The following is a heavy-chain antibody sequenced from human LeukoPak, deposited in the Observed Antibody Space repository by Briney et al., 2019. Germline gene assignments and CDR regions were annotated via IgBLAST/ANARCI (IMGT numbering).Heavy chain of an antibody. CDR3: ARDCQYCSNTNCRCC. D-gene: IGHD2-2*01. CDR2: ISGSGGDT. V-gene: IGHV3-21*01. J-gene: IGHJ4*02. CDR1: GFTFINFP. Sequence: GGSLRLSCAASGFTFINFPMTWVRQAPGKGLEAFSSISGSGGDTYYKDSVKGRFTISRDNAKNSLYLQMNSLRAEDTAVYYCARDCQYCSNTNCRCCWGQGTLVTVSS.